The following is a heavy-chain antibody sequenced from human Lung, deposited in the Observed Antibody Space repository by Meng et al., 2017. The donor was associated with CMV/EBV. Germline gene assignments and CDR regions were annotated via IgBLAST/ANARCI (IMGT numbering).Heavy chain of an antibody. CDR2: ITASGGST. V-gene: IGHV3-23*01. J-gene: IGHJ4*02. Sequence: GESLKISCAASGFTFSSSAMSWVRQAPGKGLEWVSAITASGGSTYHADSVRGRFTISRDNSKNTLYLQLNSLRVEDTAVYYCAKAFSSSWYREYYDYWGQGXLVTVSS. CDR1: GFTFSSSA. D-gene: IGHD6-13*01. CDR3: AKAFSSSWYREYYDY.